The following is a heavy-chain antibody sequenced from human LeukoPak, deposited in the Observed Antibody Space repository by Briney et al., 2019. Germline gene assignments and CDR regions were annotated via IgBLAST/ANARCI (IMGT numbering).Heavy chain of an antibody. CDR2: ISSGGRTK. CDR3: TSGGDRWGLPII. Sequence: TGGSLRLSCAASGFTFSNYEMRWVRQAPGKGLEWVSYISSGGRTKYYADSVRGRLTTSRDNAKSSLSLQMDSLRAEDTAVYYCTSGGDRWGLPIIWGRGTMVIVSS. CDR1: GFTFSNYE. D-gene: IGHD1-26*01. V-gene: IGHV3-48*03. J-gene: IGHJ3*02.